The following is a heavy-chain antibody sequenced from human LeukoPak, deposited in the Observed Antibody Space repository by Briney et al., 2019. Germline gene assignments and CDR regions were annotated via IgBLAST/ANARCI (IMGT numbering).Heavy chain of an antibody. CDR1: GGSFSGYY. CDR3: ARGRGTIFGVVTFDP. D-gene: IGHD3-3*01. CDR2: INHSGST. V-gene: IGHV4-34*01. Sequence: SETLSLTCAVYGGSFSGYYWSWIRQPPGKGLEWIGEINHSGSTNYNPSLKSRVTISVDTSKNQFSLKLSSVTAADTAVYYCARGRGTIFGVVTFDPWDQGTLVTVSS. J-gene: IGHJ5*02.